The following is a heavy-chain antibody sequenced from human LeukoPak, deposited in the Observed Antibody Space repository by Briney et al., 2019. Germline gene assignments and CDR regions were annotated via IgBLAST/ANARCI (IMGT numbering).Heavy chain of an antibody. V-gene: IGHV3-11*01. CDR3: ARDPSLYYYGMDV. Sequence: GGSLRLSCAASGFTFSDYYMSWIRQAPGKGLEWVSYVSSSGSTIYYADSVKGRFTISRDNAKNSLYLQMNSLRAEDTAVYYCARDPSLYYYGMDVWGQGTTVTVSS. D-gene: IGHD2-15*01. CDR1: GFTFSDYY. CDR2: VSSSGSTI. J-gene: IGHJ6*02.